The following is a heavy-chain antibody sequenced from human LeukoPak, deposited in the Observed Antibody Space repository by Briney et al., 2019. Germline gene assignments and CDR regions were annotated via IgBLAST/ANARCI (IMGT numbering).Heavy chain of an antibody. CDR2: INHSGST. V-gene: IGHV4-34*01. CDR3: ARLGYCSGGSCYSLDY. CDR1: GGSFSGYY. J-gene: IGHJ4*02. D-gene: IGHD2-15*01. Sequence: SETLSLTCAVYGGSFSGYYWSWIRQPPGKGLEWIGEINHSGSTNYNPSLKSRVTISVDTSKNQFFLKLSSVTAADTAVYYCARLGYCSGGSCYSLDYWGQGTLVTVSS.